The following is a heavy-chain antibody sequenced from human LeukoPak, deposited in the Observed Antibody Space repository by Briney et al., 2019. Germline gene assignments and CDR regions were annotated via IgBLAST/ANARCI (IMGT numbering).Heavy chain of an antibody. CDR2: ISGSGSGGST. Sequence: GGSLRLSCAASGFTFSSYSMIWVRQAPGKGLEWVSNISGSGSGGSTYYADSVKGRFTISRDNAKNSLYLQMNSLRAEDTAVYYCARVIRTDGDPDAFDIWGQGTMVTVSS. D-gene: IGHD4-17*01. J-gene: IGHJ3*02. CDR1: GFTFSSYS. CDR3: ARVIRTDGDPDAFDI. V-gene: IGHV3-48*01.